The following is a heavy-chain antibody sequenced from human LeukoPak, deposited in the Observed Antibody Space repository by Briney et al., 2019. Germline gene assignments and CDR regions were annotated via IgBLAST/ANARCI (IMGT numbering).Heavy chain of an antibody. D-gene: IGHD3-22*01. CDR2: INSAGTTT. V-gene: IGHV3-74*01. Sequence: VSRINSAGTTTSYAHSVQRPFPISRDNAKNTLYLQMNTLRAQDTAVYYCARPDSSGYNWFDPWGQGTLVTVSS. J-gene: IGHJ5*02. CDR3: ARPDSSGYNWFDP.